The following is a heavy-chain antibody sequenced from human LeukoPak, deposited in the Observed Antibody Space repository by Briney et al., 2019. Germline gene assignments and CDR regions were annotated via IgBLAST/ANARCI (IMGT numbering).Heavy chain of an antibody. CDR1: GGSFSGYY. CDR3: ARWPHSSRQKYYYYYYGMDV. D-gene: IGHD6-13*01. V-gene: IGHV4-59*10. CDR2: IYTSGST. Sequence: SETLSLTCAVYGGSFSGYYWSWIRQPAGKGLEWIGRIYTSGSTNYNPSLKSRVTMSIDTSKNQFSLKLSSVTAADTAVYYCARWPHSSRQKYYYYYYGMDVWGQGTTVTVSS. J-gene: IGHJ6*02.